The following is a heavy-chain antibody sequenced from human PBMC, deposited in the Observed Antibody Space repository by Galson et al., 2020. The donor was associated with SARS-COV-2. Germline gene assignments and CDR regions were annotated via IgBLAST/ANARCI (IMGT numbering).Heavy chain of an antibody. J-gene: IGHJ4*02. CDR2: ITSSADTI. Sequence: GESLKISCAASGFTFRGYSMNWVRQAPGKGLEWVSSITSSADTIYYAGSVKGRFTISRDNAKNSLYLQMNSLRADDTAVYYCARGLGSYNWKTPFDYWGQGILVTVSS. CDR3: ARGLGSYNWKTPFDY. D-gene: IGHD1-1*01. V-gene: IGHV3-21*01. CDR1: GFTFRGYS.